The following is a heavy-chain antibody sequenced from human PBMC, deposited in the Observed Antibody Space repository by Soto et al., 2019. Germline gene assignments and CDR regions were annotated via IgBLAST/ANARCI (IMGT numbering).Heavy chain of an antibody. J-gene: IGHJ4*02. CDR1: GFTFSSYA. V-gene: IGHV3-30-3*01. CDR3: ARGYCSGGSCPPDY. D-gene: IGHD2-15*01. CDR2: ISYDGSDK. Sequence: LRLSCAASGFTFSSYAMHWVRQAPGKGLEWVAEISYDGSDKDYADSVKGRFTISRDNSKNTLYLQMNSLTVEDTAVYYCARGYCSGGSCPPDYWGQGTLVTVSS.